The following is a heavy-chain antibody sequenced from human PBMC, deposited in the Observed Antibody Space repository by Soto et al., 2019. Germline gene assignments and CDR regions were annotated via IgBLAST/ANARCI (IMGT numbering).Heavy chain of an antibody. CDR3: ARYGSGSEYFFDY. V-gene: IGHV4-4*07. D-gene: IGHD3-10*01. J-gene: IGHJ4*02. CDR2: IYTSGST. Sequence: SETLSLTCTVSGGSISNYYWSWIRQPAGKGLEWIGRIYTSGSTNYNSSVKSRVTMSVDTSKNQFSLKLNSVTAADTAVYYCARYGSGSEYFFDYWGQGTLVTVSS. CDR1: GGSISNYY.